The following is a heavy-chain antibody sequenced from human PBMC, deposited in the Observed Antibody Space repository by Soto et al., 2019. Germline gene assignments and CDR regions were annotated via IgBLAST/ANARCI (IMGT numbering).Heavy chain of an antibody. CDR1: GFTFSSYG. V-gene: IGHV3-30*18. D-gene: IGHD3-10*01. CDR2: ISYDGSNK. Sequence: WGSLRLSCAGSGFTFSSYGMHWVRQAPGKGLEWVAVISYDGSNKYYADSVKGRFTISRDNSKNTLYLQMNSLRAEDTAVYYCAKDSVSVTLLALRDWFDPWGQGTLVTVSS. J-gene: IGHJ5*02. CDR3: AKDSVSVTLLALRDWFDP.